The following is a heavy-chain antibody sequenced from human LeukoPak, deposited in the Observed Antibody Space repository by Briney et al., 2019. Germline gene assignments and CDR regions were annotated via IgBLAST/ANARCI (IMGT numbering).Heavy chain of an antibody. V-gene: IGHV3-30*03. CDR3: ATDLTVAGPYYYGMDV. CDR1: GFTFSNYG. CDR2: ISYDGSNK. J-gene: IGHJ6*02. Sequence: GRSLRLSCAASGFTFSNYGIHWVRQAPGKGLEWVAIISYDGSNKNYADSVKGRFTISRDNSLNTLYLQMNSLRTEDTAVYYCATDLTVAGPYYYGMDVWGQGTTVSVSS. D-gene: IGHD6-19*01.